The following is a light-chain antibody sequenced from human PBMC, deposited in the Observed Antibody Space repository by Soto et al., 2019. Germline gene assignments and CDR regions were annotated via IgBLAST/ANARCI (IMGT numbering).Light chain of an antibody. CDR2: GAS. J-gene: IGKJ2*01. CDR3: QQYNNWPLYT. CDR1: QSVSSN. V-gene: IGKV3D-15*01. Sequence: EIVMTQSPATLSVSPGERATLSCRASQSVSSNLAWYQQKPGLAPRLLIYGASTRATGIPARFSGSGSGTEFTLTISSLQSEDFAVYYCQQYNNWPLYTFGQGTKVDIK.